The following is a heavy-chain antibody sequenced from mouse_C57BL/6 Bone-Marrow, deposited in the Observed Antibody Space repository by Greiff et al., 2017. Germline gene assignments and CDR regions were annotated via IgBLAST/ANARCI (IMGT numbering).Heavy chain of an antibody. CDR1: GFTFSSSA. D-gene: IGHD2-1*01. J-gene: IGHJ4*01. Sequence: EVKLMESGGGLVKPGGSLKLSCAASGFTFSSSAMSWVRQTPEKRLEWVATISDGGSYTYYPDNVKGRFTISRDNAKNNLYLQMSHLESEDTAMYYCAREGNLYYGNYEAMDYWGQGTSVTVSS. CDR2: ISDGGSYT. CDR3: AREGNLYYGNYEAMDY. V-gene: IGHV5-4*01.